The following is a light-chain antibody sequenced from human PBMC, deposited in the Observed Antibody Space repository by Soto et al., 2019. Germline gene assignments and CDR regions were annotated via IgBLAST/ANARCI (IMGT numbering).Light chain of an antibody. CDR1: ASNIGADYD. CDR3: QAYDVNLSGGL. CDR2: ANR. J-gene: IGLJ7*01. V-gene: IGLV1-40*01. Sequence: QSVLTQPPSVSGAPGQVVTISCTGSASNIGADYDVHWYQQLPGGAPRLLIYANRFRPSGVPDRFSGSKSVASASLAITGLQAEDEADYYCQAYDVNLSGGLFGGGTQLTVL.